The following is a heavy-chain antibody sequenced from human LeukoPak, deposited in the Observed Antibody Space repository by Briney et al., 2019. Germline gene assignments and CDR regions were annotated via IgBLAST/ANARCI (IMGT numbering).Heavy chain of an antibody. CDR3: ARLLNTAMVRAPDY. D-gene: IGHD5-18*01. Sequence: SGGSLRLSCAASGFTFSSYAMHWVRQAPGKGLEWVAVISYDGSNKYYADSVKGRFTISRDNSKNTLYLQMNSLRAEDTAVYYCARLLNTAMVRAPDYWGQGTLVTVSS. CDR2: ISYDGSNK. CDR1: GFTFSSYA. V-gene: IGHV3-30*04. J-gene: IGHJ4*02.